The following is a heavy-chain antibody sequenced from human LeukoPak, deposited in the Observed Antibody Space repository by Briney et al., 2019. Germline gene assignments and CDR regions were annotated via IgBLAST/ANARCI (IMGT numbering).Heavy chain of an antibody. CDR3: AKMKGHPLPKYYMDV. D-gene: IGHD1-26*01. J-gene: IGHJ6*01. CDR2: ISGSGDNT. Sequence: AGGSLRLSCAASGFTSSGFAMSWVRRTPGKGLEWVSGISGSGDNTLYADSVKGRFTISRDNSKNTLYLEMNSQRAEDTAVYYCAKMKGHPLPKYYMDVWGQGTTVTVSS. V-gene: IGHV3-23*01. CDR1: GFTSSGFA.